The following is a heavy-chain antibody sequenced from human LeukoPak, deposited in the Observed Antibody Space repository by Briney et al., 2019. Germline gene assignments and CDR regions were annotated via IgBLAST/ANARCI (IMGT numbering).Heavy chain of an antibody. CDR1: GGSISSYC. D-gene: IGHD6-6*01. J-gene: IGHJ5*02. Sequence: ASETLSLTCTVSGGSISSYCWSWIRQPPGKGLEWIGYIYYSGSTNYNPSLKSRVTISVDTSKNQFSLKLSSVTAADTAVYYCARDRGDSSSSVWFDPWGQGTLVTVSS. CDR3: ARDRGDSSSSVWFDP. CDR2: IYYSGST. V-gene: IGHV4-59*01.